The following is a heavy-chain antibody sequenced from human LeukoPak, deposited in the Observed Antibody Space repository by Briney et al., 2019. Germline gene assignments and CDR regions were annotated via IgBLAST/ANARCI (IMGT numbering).Heavy chain of an antibody. CDR1: GYTFTRYS. CDR3: ARERSSGYNAAFDI. CDR2: INPSSGNT. Sequence: ASVKVSCKASGYTFTRYSMHWVRQAPGQGLEWMGIINPSSGNTNYAQKFQGRVTMTRDMSTSTVYMELSSLRSEDTAVYYCARERSSGYNAAFDIWGEGTVVTVSS. V-gene: IGHV1-46*01. D-gene: IGHD3-22*01. J-gene: IGHJ3*02.